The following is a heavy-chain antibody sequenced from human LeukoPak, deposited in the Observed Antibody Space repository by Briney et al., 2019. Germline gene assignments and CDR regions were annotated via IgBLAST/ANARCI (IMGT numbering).Heavy chain of an antibody. CDR1: GLIFSGSA. CDR3: ASQAGYSSSWET. Sequence: GGSLRLSCAASGLIFSGSAMHWVRQAPGKGLEWVGRVRSKANNYATGYATSVIGRFTISRDDSKNTRYLEMNSLKIEDTAVYFCASQAGYSSSWETWGQGTLVTVSS. V-gene: IGHV3-73*01. D-gene: IGHD6-13*01. CDR2: VRSKANNYAT. J-gene: IGHJ5*02.